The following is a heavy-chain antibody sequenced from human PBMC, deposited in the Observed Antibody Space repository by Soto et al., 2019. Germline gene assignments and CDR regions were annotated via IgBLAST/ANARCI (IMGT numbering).Heavy chain of an antibody. Sequence: ASVKVSCKASGYTFTGYYMHWVRQAPGQGLEWMGWINPNSGGTNYAQKFQGRVTMTRDTSISTAYMELSRLRSDDTAVYYCARDPQSIAARPSYYYYYGMDVWGQGTTVTGS. V-gene: IGHV1-2*02. CDR2: INPNSGGT. CDR1: GYTFTGYY. D-gene: IGHD6-6*01. CDR3: ARDPQSIAARPSYYYYYGMDV. J-gene: IGHJ6*02.